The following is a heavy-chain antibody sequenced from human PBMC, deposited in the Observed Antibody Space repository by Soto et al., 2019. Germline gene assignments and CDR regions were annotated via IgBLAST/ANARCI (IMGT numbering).Heavy chain of an antibody. V-gene: IGHV1-8*01. J-gene: IGHJ4*02. D-gene: IGHD2-15*01. CDR3: ARGYCSGGSCQIDY. CDR1: GYTLTSYD. CDR2: MNPNSGNT. Sequence: ASVKVSCKSAGYTLTSYDVNWVRQATGQGLEWMGWMNPNSGNTGYAQKFQGRVTMTRNTSISTAYMELSSLRSEDTAVYYCARGYCSGGSCQIDYWGQGTLVTVSS.